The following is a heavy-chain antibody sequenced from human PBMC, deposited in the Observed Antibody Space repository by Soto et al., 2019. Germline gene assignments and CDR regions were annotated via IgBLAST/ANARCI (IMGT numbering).Heavy chain of an antibody. D-gene: IGHD6-19*01. CDR2: IRSKAYGGTT. CDR3: TRDGPGDSSGWSIYGMDV. Sequence: EVQLVESGGGLVKPGRSLRLSCTASGFTFGDYAMSWFRQAPGKGLEWVGFIRSKAYGGTTEYAASVKGRFTISRDDSKSIAYLQMNSLKTEDTAVYYCTRDGPGDSSGWSIYGMDVWGQGTTVTVSS. V-gene: IGHV3-49*05. CDR1: GFTFGDYA. J-gene: IGHJ6*02.